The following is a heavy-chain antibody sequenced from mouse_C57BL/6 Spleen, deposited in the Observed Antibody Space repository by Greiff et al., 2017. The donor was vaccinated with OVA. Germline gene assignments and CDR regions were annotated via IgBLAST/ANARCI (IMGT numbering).Heavy chain of an antibody. J-gene: IGHJ2*01. CDR3: ARHAEGGSSCDY. Sequence: QVQLKESGAELVKPGASVKLSCKASGYTFTEYTIHWVKQRSGQGLEWIGWFYPGSGSTKYNEQFKDKATLTADKSSSTVYMELSRLTSEGSAVYFCARHAEGGSSCDYWGQGTTLTVSS. CDR1: GYTFTEYT. CDR2: FYPGSGST. V-gene: IGHV1-62-2*01. D-gene: IGHD1-1*01.